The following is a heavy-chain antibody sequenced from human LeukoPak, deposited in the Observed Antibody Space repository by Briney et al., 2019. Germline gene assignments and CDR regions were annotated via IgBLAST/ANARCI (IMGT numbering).Heavy chain of an antibody. V-gene: IGHV3-21*01. CDR3: AYTNHLTY. Sequence: GGSLRLSCAASGFTFTSYSMNWVRQAPGKGLEWVSSISSGSSYIYYVDSVKGRFTISRDNSRNSLYLQMNYVRAGDTAIYYCAYTNHLTYWGQGALVTVSS. D-gene: IGHD3-16*01. CDR1: GFTFTSYS. J-gene: IGHJ4*02. CDR2: ISSGSSYI.